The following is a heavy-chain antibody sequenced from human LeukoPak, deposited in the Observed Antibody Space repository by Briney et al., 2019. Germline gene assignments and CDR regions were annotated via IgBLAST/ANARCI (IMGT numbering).Heavy chain of an antibody. CDR3: ARVRGGYSGYEIDY. Sequence: GASVKVSCKASGYTFTSYGISWVRQAPGQGLEWMGWISAYNGNTSYAQRLQGRVTMTTDTSTSTAYMELRSLRSDDTAVYYCARVRGGYSGYEIDYWGQGTLVTVSS. J-gene: IGHJ4*02. D-gene: IGHD5-12*01. CDR1: GYTFTSYG. CDR2: ISAYNGNT. V-gene: IGHV1-18*01.